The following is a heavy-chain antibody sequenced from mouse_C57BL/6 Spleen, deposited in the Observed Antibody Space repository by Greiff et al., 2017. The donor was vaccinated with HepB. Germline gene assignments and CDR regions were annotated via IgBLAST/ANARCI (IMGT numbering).Heavy chain of an antibody. CDR3: ARAHITTGAMDY. CDR1: GFTFSDYY. CDR2: INYDGSST. Sequence: EVKLMESEGGLVQPGSSMKLSCTASGFTFSDYYMAWVRQVPEKGLEWVANINYDGSSTYYLDSLKSRFIISRDNAKNILYLQMSSLTSEDTATYYCARAHITTGAMDYWGQGTSVTVSS. J-gene: IGHJ4*01. V-gene: IGHV5-16*01. D-gene: IGHD1-1*01.